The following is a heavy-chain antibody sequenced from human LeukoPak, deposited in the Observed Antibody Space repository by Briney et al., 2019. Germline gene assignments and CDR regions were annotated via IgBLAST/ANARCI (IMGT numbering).Heavy chain of an antibody. D-gene: IGHD1-1*01. CDR1: GYSFTSYY. CDR2: IIPIFGTA. CDR3: ARLSSTGTTSNDAFDI. Sequence: SVKVSCKASGYSFTSYYMHWVRQAPGQGLEWMGGIIPIFGTANYAQKFQGRVTITADESTSTAYMELSSLRSEDTAVYYCARLSSTGTTSNDAFDIWGQGTMVTVSS. V-gene: IGHV1-69*13. J-gene: IGHJ3*02.